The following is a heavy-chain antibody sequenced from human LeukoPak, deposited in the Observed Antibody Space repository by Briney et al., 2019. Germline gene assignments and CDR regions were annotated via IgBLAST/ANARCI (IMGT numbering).Heavy chain of an antibody. V-gene: IGHV4-38-2*01. CDR1: GYSFTSGHY. D-gene: IGHD2-2*01. CDR3: ARYCNSTTCILRGFDY. Sequence: PSETLSLTCSVSGYSFTSGHYWGWIRQPPGKVLEWIANIYHTGSAHYNPSLKRRVTISVDTSKNQFSLKLSSVTAADTAVYYCARYCNSTTCILRGFDYWGQGTLVTVSS. J-gene: IGHJ4*02. CDR2: IYHTGSA.